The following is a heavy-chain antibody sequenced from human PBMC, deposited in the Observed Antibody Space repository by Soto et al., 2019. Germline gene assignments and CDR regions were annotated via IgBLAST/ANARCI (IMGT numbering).Heavy chain of an antibody. CDR3: ARGEYSGYDAYYYYGMDV. Sequence: QVQLVQSGAEVKKPGSSVKVSCKASGGTFSSYAISWVRQAPGQGLEWMGGIIPIFGTANYAQKFQGRVTITADESTSTAYMELSSLRSEDTAVYYWARGEYSGYDAYYYYGMDVWGQGTTVTVSS. CDR1: GGTFSSYA. V-gene: IGHV1-69*01. D-gene: IGHD5-12*01. CDR2: IIPIFGTA. J-gene: IGHJ6*02.